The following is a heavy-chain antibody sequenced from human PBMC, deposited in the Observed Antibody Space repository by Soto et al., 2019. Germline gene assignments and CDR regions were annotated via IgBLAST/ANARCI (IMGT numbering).Heavy chain of an antibody. V-gene: IGHV3-73*01. J-gene: IGHJ3*02. Sequence: GGLLRLSGAASVFTFSGSAMHWVRQASGKGLEWVGRIRSKANSYATAYAASVKGRFTISRDDSKNTAYLQMNSLKTEDTAVYYCTRQSLVDIWGQGTMVTVSS. CDR2: IRSKANSYAT. CDR3: TRQSLVDI. CDR1: VFTFSGSA.